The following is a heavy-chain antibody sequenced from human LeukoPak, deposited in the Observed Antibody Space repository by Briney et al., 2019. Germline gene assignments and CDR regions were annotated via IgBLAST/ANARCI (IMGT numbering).Heavy chain of an antibody. CDR3: ARKWVHNTLDI. CDR1: GDSFSGYF. CDR2: VDDRGNI. Sequence: SETLSLTCAVYGDSFSGYFWSWIRQSPAKGLEWFGEVDDRGNIFYNPSLKSRVTISADPAKNQFSLKVMSVTAADTAVYYCARKWVHNTLDIWGQGTTVTVSS. V-gene: IGHV4-34*01. D-gene: IGHD1-26*01. J-gene: IGHJ3*02.